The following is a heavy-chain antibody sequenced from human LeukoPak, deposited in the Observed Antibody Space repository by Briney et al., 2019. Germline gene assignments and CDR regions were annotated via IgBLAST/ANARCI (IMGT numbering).Heavy chain of an antibody. CDR3: AREAVIFDY. V-gene: IGHV4-38-2*02. CDR2: IYHSGST. Sequence: SETLSLTCTVSGYSISSGYYWGWIRQPPGKGLEWIGSIYHSGSTYYNPSLKSRVTISVDTFKNQFSLKLSSVTAADTAVYYCAREAVIFDYWGQGTLVTVSS. J-gene: IGHJ4*02. D-gene: IGHD2/OR15-2a*01. CDR1: GYSISSGYY.